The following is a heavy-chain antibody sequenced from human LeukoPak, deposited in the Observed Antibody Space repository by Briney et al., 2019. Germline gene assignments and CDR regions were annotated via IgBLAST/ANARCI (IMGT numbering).Heavy chain of an antibody. CDR1: GFTFSSYA. J-gene: IGHJ6*02. D-gene: IGHD3-22*01. Sequence: GRSLRLSCAASGFTFSSYAMHWVRQAPGKGLEWVAVISYDGSNKYYADSVKGRFTISRDNSKNTLYLQMNSLRAEDTAVYYCASESGYYLVYYYYGMDVWGQGTTVTVSS. CDR3: ASESGYYLVYYYYGMDV. CDR2: ISYDGSNK. V-gene: IGHV3-30-3*01.